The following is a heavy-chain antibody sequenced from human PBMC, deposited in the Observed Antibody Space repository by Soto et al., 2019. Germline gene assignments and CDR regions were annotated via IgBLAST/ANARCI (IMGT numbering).Heavy chain of an antibody. V-gene: IGHV3-21*01. CDR1: GFTFSSYS. CDR2: ISSSSSYI. D-gene: IGHD6-19*01. CDR3: ARDSRRYSSGWYGYYYYYGMDV. J-gene: IGHJ6*02. Sequence: XVSLRLSCAASGFTFSSYSMNGVRQAPGKGLEWVSSISSSSSYIYYADSVKGRFTISRDNAKNSLYLQMNSLRAEDTAVYYCARDSRRYSSGWYGYYYYYGMDVWGQGTTVTVSS.